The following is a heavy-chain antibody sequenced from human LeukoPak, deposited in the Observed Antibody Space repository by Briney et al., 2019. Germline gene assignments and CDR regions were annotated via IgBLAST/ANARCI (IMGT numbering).Heavy chain of an antibody. D-gene: IGHD5-24*01. CDR2: IYSGGST. J-gene: IGHJ4*02. Sequence: PGGSLRLSGAASGFTVSSNFMSWVRQAPGKGLEWVSVIYSGGSTYYADSVKGRFTISRDNSENTLYLQMNSLRAEDTAVYYCARDRDGYNPDYWGQGTLVTVSS. CDR1: GFTVSSNF. CDR3: ARDRDGYNPDY. V-gene: IGHV3-53*01.